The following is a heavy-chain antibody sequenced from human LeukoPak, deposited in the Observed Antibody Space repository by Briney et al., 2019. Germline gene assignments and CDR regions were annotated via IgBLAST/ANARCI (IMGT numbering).Heavy chain of an antibody. CDR1: GDSINTNSYF. D-gene: IGHD6-13*01. Sequence: PSETLSLTCTVSGDSINTNSYFWGWIRQPPGKGLEWIGSVYYSGSTYSSPSLKSRVTMSVDTSKNQFSLKLSSVTAADTAVYYCRAAAGKVDYWGQGTLVTVSS. CDR3: RAAAGKVDY. CDR2: VYYSGST. J-gene: IGHJ4*02. V-gene: IGHV4-39*01.